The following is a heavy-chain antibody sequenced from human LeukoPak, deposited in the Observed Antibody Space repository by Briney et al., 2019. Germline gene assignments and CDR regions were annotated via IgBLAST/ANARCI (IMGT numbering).Heavy chain of an antibody. CDR3: ARPGYGDYSMDV. J-gene: IGHJ6*02. V-gene: IGHV4-59*08. Sequence: SETLSLTCTVSGGSISYYYWSWIRQPPGKGLEWIGYIYYSGSTNYNPSLKSRVTISVDTSKNQFSLKLSSVTAADTAVYYCARPGYGDYSMDVWGQGTTVTVSS. CDR1: GGSISYYY. CDR2: IYYSGST. D-gene: IGHD4-17*01.